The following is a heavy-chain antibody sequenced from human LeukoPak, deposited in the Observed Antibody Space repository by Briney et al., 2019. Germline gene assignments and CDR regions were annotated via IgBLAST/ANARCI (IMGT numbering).Heavy chain of an antibody. CDR2: IYYSGST. Sequence: SETLSLTCTVSGGSISSSSYYWGWIRQPPGKGLEWIGSIYYSGSTYYNPSLKSRVTISVDTSKNQFSLKLSSVTAADTAVYYCAREDDYYGPREWYFDLWGRGTLVTVSS. V-gene: IGHV4-39*02. CDR3: AREDDYYGPREWYFDL. D-gene: IGHD3-10*01. J-gene: IGHJ2*01. CDR1: GGSISSSSYY.